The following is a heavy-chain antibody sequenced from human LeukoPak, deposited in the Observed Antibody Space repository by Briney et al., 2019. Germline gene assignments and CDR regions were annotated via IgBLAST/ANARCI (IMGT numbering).Heavy chain of an antibody. V-gene: IGHV1-69*04. CDR1: GGTFSSYA. J-gene: IGHJ5*02. CDR2: IIPILGIA. Sequence: ASVKVSCKASGGTFSSYAISWVRQAPGQGLEWMGRIIPILGIANYAQKFQGRVTITADKSTSTAYMELSSLRSEDTAVYYCARDYQRTAAGTGNWFDPWGQGTLVTVSS. D-gene: IGHD6-13*01. CDR3: ARDYQRTAAGTGNWFDP.